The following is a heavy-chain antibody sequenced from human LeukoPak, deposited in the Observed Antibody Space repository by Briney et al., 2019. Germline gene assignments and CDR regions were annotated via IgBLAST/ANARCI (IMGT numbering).Heavy chain of an antibody. CDR2: INPSGGNT. V-gene: IGHV1-46*01. CDR3: ARTLSSSWYGVDY. J-gene: IGHJ4*02. D-gene: IGHD6-13*01. CDR1: GYTFTSYY. Sequence: ASVKVSCKASGYTFTSYYMHWVRQAPGQGLEWMGIINPSGGNTGYAQKFQGRVTMTRNTSISTAYTELSSLRSEDTAVYYCARTLSSSWYGVDYWGQGTLVTVSS.